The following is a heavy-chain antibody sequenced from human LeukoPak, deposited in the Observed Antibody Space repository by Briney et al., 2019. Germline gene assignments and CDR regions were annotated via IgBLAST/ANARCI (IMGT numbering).Heavy chain of an antibody. J-gene: IGHJ4*02. D-gene: IGHD2-21*01. CDR2: ISYDGSNE. V-gene: IGHV3-30*18. CDR3: AKEFNRGLPDY. Sequence: GGSLRLSCAASGFTFSTYGMHWVRQAPGKGLEWVAVISYDGSNEYYADSVKGRFTISRDNSMNTLYLQMSSLRAEDTAVYYCAKEFNRGLPDYWGQGTLVTVPS. CDR1: GFTFSTYG.